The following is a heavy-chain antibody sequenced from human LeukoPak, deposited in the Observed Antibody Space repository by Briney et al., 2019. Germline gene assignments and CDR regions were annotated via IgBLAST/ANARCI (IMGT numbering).Heavy chain of an antibody. CDR1: GFTFSSYA. CDR3: ARHPGGIHFDY. J-gene: IGHJ4*02. V-gene: IGHV3-30-3*01. D-gene: IGHD3-10*01. Sequence: GGSLRLSCAASGFTFSSYAMHWVRQAPGKGLEWVAVISYDGSNKYYADSVKGRFTISRDNSKNTLYLQMNSLRAEDTAVYYCARHPGGIHFDYWGQGTLVTVSS. CDR2: ISYDGSNK.